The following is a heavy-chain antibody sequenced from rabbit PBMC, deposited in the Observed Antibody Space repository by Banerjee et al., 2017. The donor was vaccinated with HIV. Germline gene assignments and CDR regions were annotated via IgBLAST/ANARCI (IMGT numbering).Heavy chain of an antibody. CDR1: GFSFSSSYY. V-gene: IGHV1S45*01. D-gene: IGHD8-1*01. J-gene: IGHJ4*01. CDR3: VRDKDYAGSSYYTAEGYYFNL. CDR2: IYAGSSGST. Sequence: QEQLVESGGGLVQPEGSLTLTCTASGFSFSSSYYMCWVRQAPGKGLEWIACIYAGSSGSTYYASWVSGRFTISSDNAQNTVDLQMSSLTAVDRATYFCVRDKDYAGSSYYTAEGYYFNLWGPGTLVTVS.